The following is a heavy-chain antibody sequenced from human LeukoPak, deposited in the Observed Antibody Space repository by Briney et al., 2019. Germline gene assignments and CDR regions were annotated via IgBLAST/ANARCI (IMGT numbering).Heavy chain of an antibody. CDR1: GYTLTSYG. CDR3: ARTYSSSSIGYYYYMDV. CDR2: ISAYNGNT. Sequence: ASVKVSCKASGYTLTSYGISWVRQAPGQGLEWMGWISAYNGNTNYAQKLQGRVTMTTDTSTSTAYMGLRSLRSDDTAVYYCARTYSSSSIGYYYYMDVWGKGATVTVSS. D-gene: IGHD6-13*01. J-gene: IGHJ6*03. V-gene: IGHV1-18*01.